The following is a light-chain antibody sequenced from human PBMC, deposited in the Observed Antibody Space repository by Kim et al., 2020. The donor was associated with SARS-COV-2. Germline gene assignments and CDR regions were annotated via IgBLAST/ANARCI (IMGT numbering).Light chain of an antibody. CDR3: QQYGDSPLT. J-gene: IGKJ4*01. Sequence: EIVLTQSPGTLSLSPGERATLSCRASQSISTSTYLAWYQQKPGQAPRLLIHGASSRATGIPDRFSGSGSGTDFTLTISRLEPEDFAVYYCQQYGDSPLTFGGGTKLEI. V-gene: IGKV3-20*01. CDR2: GAS. CDR1: QSISTSTY.